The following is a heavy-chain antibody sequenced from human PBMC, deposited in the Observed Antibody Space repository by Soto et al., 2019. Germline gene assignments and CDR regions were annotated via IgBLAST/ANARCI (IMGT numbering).Heavy chain of an antibody. CDR1: GGTFSSYA. V-gene: IGHV1-69*05. Sequence: QVQLVQSGAEVKKPGSSVKVSCKASGGTFSSYAISWVRQAPGQGLEWMGGIIPIFGTANYAQKFQGRVMMTTDDPPRTPYMALSSLRSEDTAVYYCARHVPAAGYYYGMDVWGQGTTVTVSS. CDR2: IIPIFGTA. CDR3: ARHVPAAGYYYGMDV. J-gene: IGHJ6*02. D-gene: IGHD2-2*01.